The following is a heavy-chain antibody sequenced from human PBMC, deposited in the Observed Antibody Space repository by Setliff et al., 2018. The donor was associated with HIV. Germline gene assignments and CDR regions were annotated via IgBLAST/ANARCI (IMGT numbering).Heavy chain of an antibody. CDR2: VDPEDGET. J-gene: IGHJ4*02. CDR3: ARGKTWLRFLDY. CDR1: GYTFTDYY. Sequence: ASVKVSCKASGYTFTDYYMYWVQQAPGKGLEWMGRVDPEDGETIYAEKFQGRVTITADTSTDTAYMELSSLRSEDTAVYYCARGKTWLRFLDYWGQGTLVTVSS. V-gene: IGHV1-69-2*01. D-gene: IGHD5-12*01.